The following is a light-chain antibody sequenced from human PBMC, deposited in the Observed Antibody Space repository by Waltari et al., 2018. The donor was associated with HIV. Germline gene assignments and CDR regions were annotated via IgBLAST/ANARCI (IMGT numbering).Light chain of an antibody. CDR2: KTS. V-gene: IGKV1-5*03. Sequence: SASVGDRVTITCRASQSISPWLAWYQQKPGKAPKLLMYKTSTLESGVPSRFSGSGSGAEFTLTISSLQPDDFATYYCQQYNSFSTFGQGTKVEIK. J-gene: IGKJ1*01. CDR3: QQYNSFST. CDR1: QSISPW.